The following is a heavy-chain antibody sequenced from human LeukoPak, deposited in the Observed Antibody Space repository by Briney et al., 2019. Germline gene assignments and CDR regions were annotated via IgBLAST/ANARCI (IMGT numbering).Heavy chain of an antibody. Sequence: ASVKVSCKASGYTFTSYYMHWVRQAPGQGLEWTGIINPSGGSTSYAQKFQGRVTMTRDTSTSTVYMELSSLRSEDTAVYYCARADLVWGKPYGMDVWGQGTTVTVSS. CDR3: ARADLVWGKPYGMDV. CDR2: INPSGGST. J-gene: IGHJ6*02. D-gene: IGHD3-16*01. CDR1: GYTFTSYY. V-gene: IGHV1-46*01.